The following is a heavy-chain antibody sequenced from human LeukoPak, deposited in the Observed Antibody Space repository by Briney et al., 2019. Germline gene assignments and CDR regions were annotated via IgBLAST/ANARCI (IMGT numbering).Heavy chain of an antibody. CDR3: AKGMREGGNWFDP. D-gene: IGHD3-16*01. V-gene: IGHV3-30*18. Sequence: GRSLRLPCAASGFTFSSYGMHWVRQAPGKGLEWVAVISYDGSNKYYADSVKGRFTISRDNSKNTLYLQMNSLRAEDTAVYYCAKGMREGGNWFDPWGQGTLVTVSS. CDR2: ISYDGSNK. CDR1: GFTFSSYG. J-gene: IGHJ5*02.